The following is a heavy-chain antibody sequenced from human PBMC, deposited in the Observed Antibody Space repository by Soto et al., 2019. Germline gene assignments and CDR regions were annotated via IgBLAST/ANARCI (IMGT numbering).Heavy chain of an antibody. J-gene: IGHJ3*01. CDR1: GFTFTNSA. CDR3: VAELYSGGGCCSFDF. D-gene: IGHD2-21*02. CDR2: IIVASGRT. V-gene: IGHV1-58*01. Sequence: GASVKVSCKPSGFTFTNSAVQWVRQARGQRLEWIGWIIVASGRTNYAREVQERVTISRDTSTSTAYMELSGLRSEDTAVYYCVAELYSGGGCCSFDFWGQGTMVTVSS.